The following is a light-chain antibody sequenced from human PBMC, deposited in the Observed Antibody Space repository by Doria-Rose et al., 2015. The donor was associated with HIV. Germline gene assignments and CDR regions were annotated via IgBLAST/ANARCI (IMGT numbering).Light chain of an antibody. CDR3: QQYYDTPS. V-gene: IGKV4-1*01. CDR1: QSLLHTSKNY. CDR2: WAS. Sequence: DIRMTQSPESLGMSLGERAALNCKSSQSLLHTSKNYLAWYQQKPGQPPKLLIYWASTRQSGVPARFSGSGSGTDFTLTISSLEAEDVAVYYCQQYYDTPSFGPGTTVDIK. J-gene: IGKJ3*01.